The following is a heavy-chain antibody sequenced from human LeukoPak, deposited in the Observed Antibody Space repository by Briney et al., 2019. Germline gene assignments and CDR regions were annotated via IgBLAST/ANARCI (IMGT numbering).Heavy chain of an antibody. Sequence: SETLSLTCAVYGGSFRGYYWSWIRQPPGKGLEWIGEIIHSGSTHYNPSLKSRVTISVDTSKNQFSLKLSPVTAADTAVYYCARVFQRLLAPKQLVRGGYFDLWGRGTLVTVSS. J-gene: IGHJ2*01. V-gene: IGHV4-34*12. CDR1: GGSFRGYY. CDR3: ARVFQRLLAPKQLVRGGYFDL. D-gene: IGHD6-13*01. CDR2: IIHSGST.